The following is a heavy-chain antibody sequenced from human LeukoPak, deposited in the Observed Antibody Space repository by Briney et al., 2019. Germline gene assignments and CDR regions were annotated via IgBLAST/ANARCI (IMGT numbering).Heavy chain of an antibody. J-gene: IGHJ4*02. CDR3: ASLYSGYDSLDFDY. CDR2: INHSGST. V-gene: IGHV4-34*01. CDR1: GGSFSGYY. D-gene: IGHD5-12*01. Sequence: PSETLSLTCAVYGGSFSGYYWSWIRQPPGKGLEWIGEINHSGSTNYNPSLKSRVTISVDTSKNQFSLKLTSVTAADTAVYYCASLYSGYDSLDFDYWGQGTLVTVSS.